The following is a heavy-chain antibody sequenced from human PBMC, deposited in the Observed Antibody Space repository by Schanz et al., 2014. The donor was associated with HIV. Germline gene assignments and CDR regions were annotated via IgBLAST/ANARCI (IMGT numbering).Heavy chain of an antibody. Sequence: QVQLVQSGAEVKKPGASVRVSCKTSGYIFTSNGISWVRQAPGQGLEWMGWISTSNGNTNYAQKFQGRVTMTRDTSISTAYMELSRLRSDDTAVYYCARGIVGATPAFDIWGQGTMVTVSS. D-gene: IGHD1-26*01. CDR2: ISTSNGNT. CDR3: ARGIVGATPAFDI. V-gene: IGHV1-18*01. J-gene: IGHJ3*02. CDR1: GYIFTSNG.